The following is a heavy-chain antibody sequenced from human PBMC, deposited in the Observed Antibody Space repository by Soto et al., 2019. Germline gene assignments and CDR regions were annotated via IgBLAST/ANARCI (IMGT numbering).Heavy chain of an antibody. CDR1: GFTFRSYG. D-gene: IGHD1-26*01. Sequence: PGGSLSLSCTASGFTFRSYGMHWVRQAPGKGLEWVAVISNDGSNEYSADSVKGRFTVSRDNFKNTLYLHMNSLRAEDTAVYYCAKDSSVGPADYYFDYWGQGTLVTVSS. J-gene: IGHJ4*02. CDR2: ISNDGSNE. CDR3: AKDSSVGPADYYFDY. V-gene: IGHV3-30*18.